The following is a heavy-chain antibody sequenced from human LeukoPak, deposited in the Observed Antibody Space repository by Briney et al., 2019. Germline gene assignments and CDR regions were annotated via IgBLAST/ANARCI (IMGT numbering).Heavy chain of an antibody. Sequence: SETLSLTCTVSGASISSTTYYWGWIRQPPRKGLEWIGEINHSGSTNYNPSLKSRVTISVDTSKNQFSLKLSSVTAADTAVYYCARVNYGDGNYWGQGTLVTVSS. CDR3: ARVNYGDGNY. CDR1: GASISSTTYY. J-gene: IGHJ4*02. CDR2: INHSGST. D-gene: IGHD4-17*01. V-gene: IGHV4-39*07.